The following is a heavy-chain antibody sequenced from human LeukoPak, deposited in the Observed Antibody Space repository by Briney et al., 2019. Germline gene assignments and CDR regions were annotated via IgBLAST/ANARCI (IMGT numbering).Heavy chain of an antibody. J-gene: IGHJ4*02. Sequence: GGSLRLSCAASGFTFSTFSMNWVRQAPGKGLEWISYITGSDSTIYYADSVKGRFTISRDNSKNTLYLQMNSLRAEDTAVYYCAKDTGGSSSWYYFDYWGQGTLVTVSS. D-gene: IGHD6-13*01. CDR3: AKDTGGSSSWYYFDY. CDR1: GFTFSTFS. V-gene: IGHV3-48*01. CDR2: ITGSDSTI.